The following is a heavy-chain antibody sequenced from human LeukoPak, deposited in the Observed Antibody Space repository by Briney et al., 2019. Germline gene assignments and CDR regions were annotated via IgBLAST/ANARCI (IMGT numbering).Heavy chain of an antibody. Sequence: ASVTVSCKASGYTFTSYYMHWVRQAPGQGLEWMGWINPNSGGTNYAQKFQGRVTMTRDTSISTGYMELSRLRSDDTAVYYCARGRHQGYCGGDCYSPYFDYWGQGTLITVSS. J-gene: IGHJ4*02. D-gene: IGHD2-21*01. CDR1: GYTFTSYY. CDR2: INPNSGGT. V-gene: IGHV1-2*02. CDR3: ARGRHQGYCGGDCYSPYFDY.